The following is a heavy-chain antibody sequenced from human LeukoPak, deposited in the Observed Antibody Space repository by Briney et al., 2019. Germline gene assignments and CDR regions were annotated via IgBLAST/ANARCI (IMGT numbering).Heavy chain of an antibody. CDR1: GFTFSSYS. Sequence: SGGSLRLSCAASGFTFSSYSMNWVRQAPGKGLEWVSSISSSSSYIYYADSVKGRFTISRDNAKNSLYLQMNSLRAEDTAVYYCARQSITMTQYYFDYWGQGTPVTVSS. CDR2: ISSSSSYI. CDR3: ARQSITMTQYYFDY. V-gene: IGHV3-21*01. D-gene: IGHD3-22*01. J-gene: IGHJ4*02.